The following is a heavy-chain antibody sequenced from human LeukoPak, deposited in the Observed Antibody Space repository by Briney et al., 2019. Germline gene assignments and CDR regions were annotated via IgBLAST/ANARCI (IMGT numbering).Heavy chain of an antibody. J-gene: IGHJ4*02. D-gene: IGHD4-23*01. CDR1: GFTFRDHY. CDR2: ARNKANGYTT. Sequence: GGSLRLSCAASGFTFRDHYVDWVRQPPGKGLEWVGRARNKANGYTTAYAASMKGRFTISRDDSKNSLYLQMNSLKTEDTAVYYCGSYYDGNSGGFDYWGQGTLVTVSS. CDR3: GSYYDGNSGGFDY. V-gene: IGHV3-72*01.